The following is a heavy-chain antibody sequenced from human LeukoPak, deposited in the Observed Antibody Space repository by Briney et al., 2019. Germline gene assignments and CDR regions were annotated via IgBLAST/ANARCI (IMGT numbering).Heavy chain of an antibody. Sequence: GGSLRLSCAASGFTFSRYSMTWVRQAPGKGLEWISFISSSRSTTYYADSVKGRCTISRDNVKNSMYLQMHSLRAEDTAVYYCAKRSGINYGYFDSWGQGTLVTVSS. J-gene: IGHJ4*02. CDR1: GFTFSRYS. CDR2: ISSSRSTT. CDR3: AKRSGINYGYFDS. V-gene: IGHV3-48*01. D-gene: IGHD1-26*01.